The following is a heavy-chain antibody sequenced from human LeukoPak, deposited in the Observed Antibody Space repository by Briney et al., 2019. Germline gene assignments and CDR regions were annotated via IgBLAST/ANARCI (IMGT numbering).Heavy chain of an antibody. Sequence: ASAKVSCKASGYTFTSYGISWVRQAPGQGLEWMGWISAYNGNTNYAQKLQGRVTMTTDTSTSTAYMELRSLRSDDTAVYYCARELWGAAAQTYFDYWGQGTLVTVSS. D-gene: IGHD6-13*01. V-gene: IGHV1-18*01. CDR1: GYTFTSYG. J-gene: IGHJ4*02. CDR3: ARELWGAAAQTYFDY. CDR2: ISAYNGNT.